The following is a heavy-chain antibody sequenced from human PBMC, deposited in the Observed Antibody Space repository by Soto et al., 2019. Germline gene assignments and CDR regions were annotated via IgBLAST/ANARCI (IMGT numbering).Heavy chain of an antibody. CDR3: ARVNPSAPLRAEDCSSTSCYAGGGVDY. CDR1: GGSFSGYY. D-gene: IGHD2-2*01. CDR2: INLSGST. V-gene: IGHV4-34*01. Sequence: SETLSLTCAVYGGSFSGYYWSWIRQPPGKGLEWIEEINLSGSTNYNPSLKSRVTISVDTSKNQFSLKLSSVTAADTAVYYCARVNPSAPLRAEDCSSTSCYAGGGVDYWGQGTLVTVSS. J-gene: IGHJ4*02.